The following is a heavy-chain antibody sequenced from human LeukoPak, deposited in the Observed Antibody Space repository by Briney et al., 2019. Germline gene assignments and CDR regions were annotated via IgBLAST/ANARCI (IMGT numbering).Heavy chain of an antibody. V-gene: IGHV7-4-1*02. Sequence: ASVKASCKASGYTFTSYAMNWVRQAPGQGLEWMGWINTNTGNPTYAQGFTGRFVFSLDTSVSTAYLQISSLKAENTAVYYCARRYGTRVNYYYYYMDVWGKGTTVTVSS. CDR2: INTNTGNP. J-gene: IGHJ6*03. CDR3: ARRYGTRVNYYYYYMDV. D-gene: IGHD2-2*01. CDR1: GYTFTSYA.